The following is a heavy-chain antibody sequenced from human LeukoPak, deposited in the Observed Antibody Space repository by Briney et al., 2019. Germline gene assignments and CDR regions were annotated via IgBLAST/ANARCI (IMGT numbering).Heavy chain of an antibody. CDR3: ASRGDDSSGYSLDY. Sequence: SETLSLTCTVSGGSISSYYWSWIRQPPGKGLEWIGYIYYSGSTNYNPSLKSRVTISVATSKNQFSLKLSSVTAADTAVYYCASRGDDSSGYSLDYWGQGTLVTVSS. CDR1: GGSISSYY. D-gene: IGHD3-22*01. V-gene: IGHV4-59*08. CDR2: IYYSGST. J-gene: IGHJ4*02.